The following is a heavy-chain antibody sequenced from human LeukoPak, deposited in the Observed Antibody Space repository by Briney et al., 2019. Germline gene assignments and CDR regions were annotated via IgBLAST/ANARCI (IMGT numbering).Heavy chain of an antibody. CDR2: INTDGGRT. D-gene: IGHD3-16*01. J-gene: IGHJ4*02. CDR1: GFTFIHYA. Sequence: GGSLRLSCSASGFTFIHYAMNWVRQAPGKGPEYVSSINTDGGRTYYADSVEGRFTISRDNSKNTLYLQMTSLRTEDSAVYYCVKDQVTSMINKDFDHWGRGTLVTVSS. CDR3: VKDQVTSMINKDFDH. V-gene: IGHV3-64D*06.